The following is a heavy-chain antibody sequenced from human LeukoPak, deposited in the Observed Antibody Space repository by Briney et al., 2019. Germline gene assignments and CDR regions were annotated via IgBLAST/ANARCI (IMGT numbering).Heavy chain of an antibody. Sequence: GASVKVSCMASGYTFTGHYMHWVRQAPGQGLEWMGWINPNSGGTNYAQKFQGRVTMTRDTSISTAYMELSRLRSDDTAVYYCAREIERFDAFDIWGQGTMVTVSS. V-gene: IGHV1-2*02. D-gene: IGHD3-16*01. CDR3: AREIERFDAFDI. CDR1: GYTFTGHY. CDR2: INPNSGGT. J-gene: IGHJ3*02.